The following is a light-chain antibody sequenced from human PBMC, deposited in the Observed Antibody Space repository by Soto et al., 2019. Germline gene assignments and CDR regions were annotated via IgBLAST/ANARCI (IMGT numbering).Light chain of an antibody. Sequence: EIVLTQSPGTLSLSPGERATLSCRASQSISSNNLAWYQQIPGQAPRVLIYGTSSRATGIPDWFSGSGSGTDFTLTISRLEPEDFAVYYCPLFGTSPPRTFGQGTKVEIK. J-gene: IGKJ1*01. V-gene: IGKV3-20*01. CDR1: QSISSNN. CDR3: PLFGTSPPRT. CDR2: GTS.